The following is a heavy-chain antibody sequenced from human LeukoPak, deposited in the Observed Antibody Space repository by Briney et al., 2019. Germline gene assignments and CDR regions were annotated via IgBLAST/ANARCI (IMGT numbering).Heavy chain of an antibody. J-gene: IGHJ4*02. CDR3: ALSGILQEGPDY. Sequence: GGSLRLSCAASGFTFSSYEMNWVRQAPGKGLEWVSYISSSGSTIYYADSVKGRFTISRDNAKNSLYLQMNSLRAEDTAVYYCALSGILQEGPDYWGQGTLVTVSS. CDR1: GFTFSSYE. CDR2: ISSSGSTI. D-gene: IGHD1-26*01. V-gene: IGHV3-48*03.